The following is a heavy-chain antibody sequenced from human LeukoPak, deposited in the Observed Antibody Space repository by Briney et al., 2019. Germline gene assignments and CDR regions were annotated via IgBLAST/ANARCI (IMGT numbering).Heavy chain of an antibody. Sequence: GASVKVSCKASGGTFSSYTISWVRQAPGQGLEWMGRIIPILGIANYAQKFQGRVTITADKSTSTAYMELSSLRSEDTAVYYCARVLTDNWNWIDPWGQGTLVTVSS. D-gene: IGHD1-20*01. CDR2: IIPILGIA. CDR1: GGTFSSYT. CDR3: ARVLTDNWNWIDP. J-gene: IGHJ5*02. V-gene: IGHV1-69*02.